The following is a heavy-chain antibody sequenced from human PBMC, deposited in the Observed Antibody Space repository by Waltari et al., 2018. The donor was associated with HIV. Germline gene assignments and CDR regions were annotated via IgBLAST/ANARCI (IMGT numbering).Heavy chain of an antibody. J-gene: IGHJ4*01. CDR3: ARLSGSKGFDY. CDR1: LGPITRCR. D-gene: IGHD3-3*02. V-gene: IGHV4-61*02. CDR2: IYSSGSV. Sequence: QVQLQESGPGLLKPSQTLSLTCTVSLGPITRCRFAWSWIRQSAGKTMEWIGRIYSSGSVNYNSSVESRVTISRDTSKNQFSLLLTSVTAADSAIYYCARLSGSKGFDYWGQGTLVTVSS.